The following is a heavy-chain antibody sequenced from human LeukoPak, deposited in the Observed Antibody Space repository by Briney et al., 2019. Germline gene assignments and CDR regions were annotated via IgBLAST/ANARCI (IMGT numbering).Heavy chain of an antibody. J-gene: IGHJ4*02. CDR3: ARGNWKGKYYFDY. Sequence: ASVKVSCKASGYALTDYYMHWVRQAPGQGLEWMGRINPNSGGTNYAQKFQGRVTMTRDTSISTAYMELSRLRSDDTAVYYCARGNWKGKYYFDYWGQGTLVTVSS. CDR1: GYALTDYY. D-gene: IGHD1-20*01. V-gene: IGHV1-2*06. CDR2: INPNSGGT.